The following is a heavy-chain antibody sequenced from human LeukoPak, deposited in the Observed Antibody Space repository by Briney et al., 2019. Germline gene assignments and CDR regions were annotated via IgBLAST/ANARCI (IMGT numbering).Heavy chain of an antibody. CDR1: GFSFRSYA. D-gene: IGHD1-14*01. CDR2: ISGSGTNT. Sequence: GGSLRLSCAASGFSFRSYAMSWVRQAPGKGLEWVSAISGSGTNTYYADSVKGRFTISRDNSKNMLDLQMNSLRAEDTAVYYCAKPARTDYADYWGQGTLVTVSS. V-gene: IGHV3-23*01. J-gene: IGHJ4*02. CDR3: AKPARTDYADY.